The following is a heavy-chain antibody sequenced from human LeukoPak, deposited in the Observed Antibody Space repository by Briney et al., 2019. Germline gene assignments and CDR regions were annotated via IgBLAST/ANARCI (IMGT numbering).Heavy chain of an antibody. CDR1: GFAFSAYW. Sequence: GGSLRLSCAASGFAFSAYWMHWGRQAPGKGLEWVSRINEDATTITYADSVKGRFIISRDNSKKSLYLQMNNLRAEDTAVYYCVRDLILVWTPGDDFDFWGQGTLVIVSS. CDR3: VRDLILVWTPGDDFDF. CDR2: INEDATTI. J-gene: IGHJ4*02. D-gene: IGHD3-16*01. V-gene: IGHV3-74*01.